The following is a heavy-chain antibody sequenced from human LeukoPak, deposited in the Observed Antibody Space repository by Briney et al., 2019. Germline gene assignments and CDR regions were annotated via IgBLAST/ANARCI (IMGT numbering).Heavy chain of an antibody. V-gene: IGHV4-59*12. J-gene: IGHJ6*03. Sequence: SETLSLTCTVSGVSISSYYWSWIRQPPGKGLEWIGYIYYSGSTNYNPSLKSRVTMSVDTSKNQFSLKLSSVTAADTAVYYCARVSEDGSGSYRYYMDVWGKGTTVTISS. CDR2: IYYSGST. D-gene: IGHD3-10*01. CDR3: ARVSEDGSGSYRYYMDV. CDR1: GVSISSYY.